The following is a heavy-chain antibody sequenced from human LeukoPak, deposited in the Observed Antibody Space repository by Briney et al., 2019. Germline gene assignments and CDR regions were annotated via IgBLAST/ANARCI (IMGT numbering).Heavy chain of an antibody. CDR2: ISSSSSYI. Sequence: GGSLRLSCAASGFTFSSYSMNWVRQAPGKGLEWVSSISSSSSYIYYADPVKGRFTISRDNAKNSLYLQMNSLRAEDTAVYYCARLASDDAFDIWGQGTTVTVSS. J-gene: IGHJ3*02. CDR1: GFTFSSYS. V-gene: IGHV3-21*01. D-gene: IGHD6-6*01. CDR3: ARLASDDAFDI.